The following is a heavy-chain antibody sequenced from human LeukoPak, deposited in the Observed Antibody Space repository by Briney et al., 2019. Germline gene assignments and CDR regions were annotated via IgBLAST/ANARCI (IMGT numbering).Heavy chain of an antibody. CDR3: ASIAVAGLYFDY. V-gene: IGHV3-21*01. D-gene: IGHD6-19*01. J-gene: IGHJ4*02. CDR1: GFTFSSYS. Sequence: PGGSLRLSCAVSGFTFSSYSMNWVRQAPGKGLEWVASISSSSSYIYYADSVKGRFTISRDNAKNSLYLQMNSLRAEDTAVYYCASIAVAGLYFDYWGQGTLVTVSS. CDR2: ISSSSSYI.